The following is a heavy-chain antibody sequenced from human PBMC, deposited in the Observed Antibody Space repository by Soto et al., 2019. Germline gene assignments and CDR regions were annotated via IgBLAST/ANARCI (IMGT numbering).Heavy chain of an antibody. CDR3: ARGSRSEKFDP. CDR1: GFTFSSYT. CDR2: ISSSSTYI. D-gene: IGHD6-13*01. Sequence: GGSLRLSCAASGFTFSSYTMNWVRQPPGKGLEWVSSISSSSTYIFYADSVKGRFTISRDNAKNSLYLQMNSLRAEDTAMYYCARGSRSEKFDPWGQGTLVTVSS. J-gene: IGHJ5*02. V-gene: IGHV3-21*01.